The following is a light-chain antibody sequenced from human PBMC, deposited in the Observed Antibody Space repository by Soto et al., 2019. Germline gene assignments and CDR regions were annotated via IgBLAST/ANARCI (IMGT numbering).Light chain of an antibody. CDR1: QSIRIL. CDR2: YAS. V-gene: IGKV1-5*01. Sequence: DLQMTQSPSTLSPSLGDRVKINCRASQSIRILLAWYQQKPGKAPKVLIYYASSLGSGVPSRFSGSGSGTEFTITISSLQPDDFATYFCQQYQTYSTFGQGTRLEIK. CDR3: QQYQTYST. J-gene: IGKJ5*01.